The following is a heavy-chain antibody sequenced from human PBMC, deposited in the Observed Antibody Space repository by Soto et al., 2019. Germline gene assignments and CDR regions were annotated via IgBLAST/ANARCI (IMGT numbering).Heavy chain of an antibody. D-gene: IGHD2-2*01. CDR1: GFTFSSYW. V-gene: IGHV3-7*05. J-gene: IGHJ4*02. CDR2: IKQDGSEI. Sequence: PGGSLRLSCAASGFTFSSYWMSWVRQGPGKGPEWVANIKQDGSEIYYVDSVKGRFTISRDNAKSSLYLQMTILRAEDTAVYHCAKSLSAIPGDSWGQGTLVTVSS. CDR3: AKSLSAIPGDS.